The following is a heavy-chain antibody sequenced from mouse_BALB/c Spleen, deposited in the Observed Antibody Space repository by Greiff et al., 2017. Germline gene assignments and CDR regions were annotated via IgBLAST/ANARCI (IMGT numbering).Heavy chain of an antibody. V-gene: IGHV1-9*01. D-gene: IGHD2-1*01. J-gene: IGHJ4*01. CDR2: ILPGSGST. CDR3: TKYGNYCHYYAMDY. Sequence: VQLQQSGAELMKPGASVKISCKATGYTFSSYWLEWVKQRPGHGLEWIGEILPGSGSTNYNEKFKGKATFTADTSSNTAYMQLSSLTSEDSAVYYCTKYGNYCHYYAMDYWGQGTSVTVSS. CDR1: GYTFSSYW.